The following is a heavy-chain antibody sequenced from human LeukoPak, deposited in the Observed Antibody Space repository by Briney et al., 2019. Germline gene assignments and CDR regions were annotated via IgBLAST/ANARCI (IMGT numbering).Heavy chain of an antibody. CDR1: GFAFSTYD. J-gene: IGHJ3*02. CDR3: ARGFVHAFDI. D-gene: IGHD6-6*01. CDR2: IGVAGDT. Sequence: PGGSLRLSCAASGFAFSTYDMHWVRQATGKGLEWVSAIGVAGDTYYPGSVKGRFTISRENAKNSLYLQMNGLRAGDTAVYYCARGFVHAFDIWGQGTMVTASS. V-gene: IGHV3-13*04.